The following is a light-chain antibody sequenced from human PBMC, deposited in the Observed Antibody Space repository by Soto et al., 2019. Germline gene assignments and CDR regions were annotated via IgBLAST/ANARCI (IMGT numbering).Light chain of an antibody. J-gene: IGKJ3*01. V-gene: IGKV3-15*01. Sequence: EIVMTQSPATLSVSPGERATLSCRASQSVSSNLAWYQQKPGQAPRLLIYGAATRATGIPARFSGSGSGTEVTLTISSLQYEDFEVYYCQQYNNWPPITFGPGTKVDIK. CDR2: GAA. CDR3: QQYNNWPPIT. CDR1: QSVSSN.